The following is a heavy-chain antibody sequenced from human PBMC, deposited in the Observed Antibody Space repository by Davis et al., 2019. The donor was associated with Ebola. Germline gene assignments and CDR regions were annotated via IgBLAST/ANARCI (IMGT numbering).Heavy chain of an antibody. V-gene: IGHV4-61*01. Sequence: SETLSLTCTVSGGSVNSGSYYWTWMRQPPGKGLEWIGNIYYSGSTEYSPSLESRVSMSVDTSKNQFFLRLTSVTAADTAVYYCARKGVSGELDYWGQGTLVIVSS. J-gene: IGHJ4*02. D-gene: IGHD3-10*01. CDR2: IYYSGST. CDR1: GGSVNSGSYY. CDR3: ARKGVSGELDY.